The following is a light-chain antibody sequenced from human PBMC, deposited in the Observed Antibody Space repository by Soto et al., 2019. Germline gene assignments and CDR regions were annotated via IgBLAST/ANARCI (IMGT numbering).Light chain of an antibody. Sequence: QSALTQPASVSGSPGQSITISCTGTSSDVGSYNLVSWYQQHPGKAPKLMIYEGSRRPSGVSNRFSGSKSGNTASLTISGLQAEDEADYYCCSYAGSSTYVFVTGTKLTV. V-gene: IGLV2-23*01. J-gene: IGLJ1*01. CDR1: SSDVGSYNL. CDR2: EGS. CDR3: CSYAGSSTYV.